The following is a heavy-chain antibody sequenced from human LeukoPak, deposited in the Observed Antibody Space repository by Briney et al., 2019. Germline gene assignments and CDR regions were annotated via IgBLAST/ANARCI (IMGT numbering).Heavy chain of an antibody. J-gene: IGHJ4*02. CDR1: GFAFSSYS. D-gene: IGHD4-17*01. Sequence: PGGSLRLSCAASGFAFSSYSMGWVRQAPGKGLEWVANIKEDGSETYYVDSVKGRFTISRDNAKNSLYLEMNSLRAEDTAVYYCARGHYGDYAGGRGTQVTVSS. V-gene: IGHV3-7*01. CDR3: ARGHYGDYA. CDR2: IKEDGSET.